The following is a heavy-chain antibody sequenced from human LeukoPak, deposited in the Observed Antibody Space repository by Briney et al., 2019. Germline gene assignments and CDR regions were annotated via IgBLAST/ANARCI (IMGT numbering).Heavy chain of an antibody. V-gene: IGHV3-48*01. CDR2: FTSSCVTM. CDR3: AREYSSSSGRAFDI. CDR1: GFTFTTYS. D-gene: IGHD6-6*01. J-gene: IGHJ3*02. Sequence: GGSLRLCCASSGFTFTTYSMTWRRQAGEKGLEWVLYFTSSCVTMYDADCLKGRFTISRDNAKNSLYLQMNSLRVEDTAVYYCAREYSSSSGRAFDIWGQGTMVTVSS.